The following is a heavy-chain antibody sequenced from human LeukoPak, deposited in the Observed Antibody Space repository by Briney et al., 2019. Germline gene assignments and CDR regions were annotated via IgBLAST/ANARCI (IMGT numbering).Heavy chain of an antibody. CDR3: ARGAKRQKLVPPKRYYYYMDV. V-gene: IGHV4-34*01. J-gene: IGHJ6*03. CDR2: INHSGST. CDR1: GFTFSSYE. D-gene: IGHD6-13*01. Sequence: GSLRLSCAASGFTFSSYEMNWVRQPPGEGLEWIGEINHSGSTNYNPSLKSRVTISIDTSRNQFSLKLSSVTAADTAVYYCARGAKRQKLVPPKRYYYYMDVWGKGTTVTVSS.